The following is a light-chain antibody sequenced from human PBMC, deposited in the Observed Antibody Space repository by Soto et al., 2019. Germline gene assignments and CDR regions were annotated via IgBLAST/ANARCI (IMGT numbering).Light chain of an antibody. CDR1: QSVSNN. Sequence: EGVMTQSPALLSGSPGESATLSCTASQSVSNNLAWYQQKPGQAPRLLIYGASSRATGIPARFSGSGSGTDFTLTISRLEPEDFAVYYCQQRSNWPSITFGQGTRLEIK. CDR3: QQRSNWPSIT. V-gene: IGKV3-11*01. CDR2: GAS. J-gene: IGKJ5*01.